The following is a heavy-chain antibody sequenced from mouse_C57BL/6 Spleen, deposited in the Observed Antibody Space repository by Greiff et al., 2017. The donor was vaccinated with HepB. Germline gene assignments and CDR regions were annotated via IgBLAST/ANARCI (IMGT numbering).Heavy chain of an antibody. CDR3: ARRGVYYGLDY. D-gene: IGHD2-1*01. CDR2: IYPSDSET. V-gene: IGHV1-61*01. Sequence: QVQLQQPGAELVRPGSSVKLSCKASGYTFTSYWMDWVKQRPGQGLEWIGNIYPSDSETHYNLKFKDKATLTVDKSSSTAYMQLSSLTSEDSAVYYCARRGVYYGLDYWGQGTTLTVSS. CDR1: GYTFTSYW. J-gene: IGHJ2*01.